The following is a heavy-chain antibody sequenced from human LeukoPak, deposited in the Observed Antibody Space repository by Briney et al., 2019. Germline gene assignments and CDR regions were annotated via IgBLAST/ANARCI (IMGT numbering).Heavy chain of an antibody. CDR3: ARDKMGDWFDP. CDR1: GGSLSSYY. D-gene: IGHD3-16*01. V-gene: IGHV4-59*12. J-gene: IGHJ5*02. Sequence: PSETLSLTCTVSGGSLSSYYWSWIRQPPGKGLEWIGYIYYSGSTNYNPSLKSRVTISVDTSKNQFSLKLSSVTAADTAVYYCARDKMGDWFDPWGQGTLVTVSS. CDR2: IYYSGST.